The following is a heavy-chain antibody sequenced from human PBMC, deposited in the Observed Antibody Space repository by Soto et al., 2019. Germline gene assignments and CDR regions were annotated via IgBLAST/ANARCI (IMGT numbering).Heavy chain of an antibody. CDR1: GGSFSGYY. J-gene: IGHJ6*04. D-gene: IGHD3-3*01. CDR3: ANFYDFWSGLDV. Sequence: PSETLSLTCAVYGGSFSGYYWSWIRQPPGKGLEWIGEINHSGSTNYNPSLKSRVTISVDTSKNQFSLKLSSVTAADTAVYYCANFYDFWSGLDVWGKGTTVTVSS. V-gene: IGHV4-34*01. CDR2: INHSGST.